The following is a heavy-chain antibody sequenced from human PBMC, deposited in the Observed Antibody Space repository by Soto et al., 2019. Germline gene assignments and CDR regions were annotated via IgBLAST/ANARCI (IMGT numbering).Heavy chain of an antibody. D-gene: IGHD3-9*01. CDR1: GGSISSYY. J-gene: IGHJ5*02. V-gene: IGHV4-59*08. CDR2: IYYSGST. CDR3: ASLYYDILTGYRWFDP. Sequence: SETLSLTCTVSGGSISSYYWSWIRQPPGKGLEWIGYIYYSGSTNYNPSLKSRVTISVDTSKNQFSLKLSSVTAADTAVYYCASLYYDILTGYRWFDPWGQGTLVTVSS.